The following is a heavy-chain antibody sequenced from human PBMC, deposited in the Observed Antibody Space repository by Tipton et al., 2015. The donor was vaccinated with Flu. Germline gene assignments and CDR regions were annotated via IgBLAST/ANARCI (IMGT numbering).Heavy chain of an antibody. Sequence: SLRLSCAASGFTFSSYEMSWVRQAPGKGLEWVSYISSSGSTIYYAGSVKGRFTISRDNAKNSLYLQMNSLRAEDTAVYYCARRGVGRRGYDYVWGSYRVYWGQGTLVTVSS. V-gene: IGHV3-48*03. CDR2: ISSSGSTI. CDR1: GFTFSSYE. J-gene: IGHJ4*02. D-gene: IGHD3-16*02. CDR3: ARRGVGRRGYDYVWGSYRVY.